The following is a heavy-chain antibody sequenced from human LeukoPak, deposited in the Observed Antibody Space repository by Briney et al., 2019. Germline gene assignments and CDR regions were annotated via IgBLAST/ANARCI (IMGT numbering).Heavy chain of an antibody. J-gene: IGHJ4*02. CDR1: GGTFSSYA. V-gene: IGHV1-69*13. CDR3: ARLDPPYYYGSGSYSPTFDY. Sequence: SVKLSCKASGGTFSSYAISWVRQAPGQGLELMGGIILIFGTANYAQKFQGRVTITADEYTSTAYMDLSSLRSEDTGVYYCARLDPPYYYGSGSYSPTFDYWGQGTLVTVSS. CDR2: IILIFGTA. D-gene: IGHD3-10*01.